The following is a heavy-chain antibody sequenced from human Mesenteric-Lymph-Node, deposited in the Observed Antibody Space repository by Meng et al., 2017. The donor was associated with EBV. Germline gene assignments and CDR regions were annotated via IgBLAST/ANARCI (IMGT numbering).Heavy chain of an antibody. J-gene: IGHJ4*02. D-gene: IGHD1-1*01. CDR3: ARGRRGVQYFDF. V-gene: IGHV4-61*01. CDR2: IHYSGST. Sequence: QGRLQESAPGLVKPSETLSLTCTVSGGSVTSGSYYWNWIRQPPGKRLEWIGYIHYSGSTNYNPSLKSQITISVDTSKNQLSLRVSHVTAADTAVYYCARGRRGVQYFDFWGQGALVTVSS. CDR1: GGSVTSGSYY.